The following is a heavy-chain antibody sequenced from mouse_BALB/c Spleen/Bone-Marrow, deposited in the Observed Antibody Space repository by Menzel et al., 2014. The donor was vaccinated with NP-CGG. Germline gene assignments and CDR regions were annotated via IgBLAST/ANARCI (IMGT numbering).Heavy chain of an antibody. Sequence: VQLQQSGGGLVQPGGSLKLSCVASGFTFGSYGMSWVRQTPDKRLELVATINNNGGSTYYPDSVKGQFTISRDNAKNTLFLRMSSLKSEDTAMYYCARVYGWYFDVWGAGTTVTVSS. CDR2: INNNGGST. V-gene: IGHV5-6-3*01. J-gene: IGHJ1*01. D-gene: IGHD1-1*01. CDR3: ARVYGWYFDV. CDR1: GFTFGSYG.